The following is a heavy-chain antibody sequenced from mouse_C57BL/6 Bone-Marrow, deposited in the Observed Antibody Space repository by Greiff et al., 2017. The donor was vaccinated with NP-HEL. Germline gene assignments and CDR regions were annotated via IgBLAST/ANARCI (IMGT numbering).Heavy chain of an antibody. CDR2: INPSTGGT. Sequence: EVQLQQSGPELVKPGASVKISCKASGYSFTGYYMNWVKQSPEKSLEWIGEINPSTGGTTYNQKFKAKATLTVDKSSSTAYMQLKSLTSEDSAVYYCAPGGELRLRIAYWGQGTLVTVSA. CDR1: GYSFTGYY. J-gene: IGHJ3*01. CDR3: APGGELRLRIAY. V-gene: IGHV1-42*01. D-gene: IGHD3-2*02.